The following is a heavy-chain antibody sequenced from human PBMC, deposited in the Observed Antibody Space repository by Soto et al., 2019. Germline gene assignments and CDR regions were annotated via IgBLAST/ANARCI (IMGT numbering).Heavy chain of an antibody. CDR2: IGAYNGNT. Sequence: QVQLLQSGAEVKKPGASVKVSCKASGYTFSNHGITWVRQATGQGHEWMGWIGAYNGNTPYTQSLQGRVTMTTDTSTSAADMELRGLRSYDTAVYYFARVRQLVGYFYYYMDVWGKGTTVTVSS. J-gene: IGHJ6*03. D-gene: IGHD6-6*01. CDR3: ARVRQLVGYFYYYMDV. CDR1: GYTFSNHG. V-gene: IGHV1-18*01.